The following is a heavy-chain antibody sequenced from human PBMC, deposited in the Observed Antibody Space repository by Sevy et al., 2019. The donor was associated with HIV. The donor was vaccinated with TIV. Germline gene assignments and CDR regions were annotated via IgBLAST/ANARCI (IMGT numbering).Heavy chain of an antibody. CDR1: GYTFTSYD. D-gene: IGHD3-22*01. CDR2: MNPNSGNT. J-gene: IGHJ6*03. Sequence: ASVKVSCKASGYTFTSYDINWVRQATGQGLEWMGWMNPNSGNTGYAQKFQGRVTMTRNTSISTAYMELSSLRSDDTAVYYGARCLDSSGYYLVLRHYYYYYMDVWGKGTTVTVSS. V-gene: IGHV1-8*01. CDR3: ARCLDSSGYYLVLRHYYYYYMDV.